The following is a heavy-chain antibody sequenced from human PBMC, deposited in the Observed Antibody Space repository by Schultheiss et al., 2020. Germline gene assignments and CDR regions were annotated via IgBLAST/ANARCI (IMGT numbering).Heavy chain of an antibody. CDR1: GFTFSSYA. CDR3: AKEQYIAAAGGFDY. CDR2: ISYDGSNK. D-gene: IGHD6-13*01. J-gene: IGHJ4*02. Sequence: GGSLRLSCAASGFTFSSYAMHWVRQAPGKGLEWVAVISYDGSNKYYADSVKGRFTISRDNSKNTLYLQMNSLRAEDTAVYYCAKEQYIAAAGGFDYWGQGTLVTVSS. V-gene: IGHV3-30*04.